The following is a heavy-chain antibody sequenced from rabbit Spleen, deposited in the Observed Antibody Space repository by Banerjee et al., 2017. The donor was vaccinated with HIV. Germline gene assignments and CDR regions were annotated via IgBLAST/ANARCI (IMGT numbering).Heavy chain of an antibody. CDR1: GVSLNGKDV. CDR3: ARDLTSVIGWNFNL. Sequence: EQLEESGGGLVKPEGSLTLTCKASGVSLNGKDVMCWVRQAPGKGLEWIACINAYTGKPVYATWAKGRFTISRTSSTTVTLQMTSLTAADTATYFCARDLTSVIGWNFNLWGPGTLVTVS. V-gene: IGHV1S45*01. CDR2: INAYTGKP. J-gene: IGHJ4*01. D-gene: IGHD1-1*01.